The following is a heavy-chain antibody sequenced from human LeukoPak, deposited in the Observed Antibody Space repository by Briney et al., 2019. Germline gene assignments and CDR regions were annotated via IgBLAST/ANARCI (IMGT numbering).Heavy chain of an antibody. Sequence: ASVKVSCKASGYTFTSYGISGVRQAPGQGLELRGWISTYNGNTNYAQKLQGRVTMTTDTSTSTAYMELRSLRSDDTAVYYCARGGGGIAAAGNFDLWGRGTLVTVSS. CDR1: GYTFTSYG. J-gene: IGHJ2*01. D-gene: IGHD6-13*01. CDR3: ARGGGGIAAAGNFDL. CDR2: ISTYNGNT. V-gene: IGHV1-18*01.